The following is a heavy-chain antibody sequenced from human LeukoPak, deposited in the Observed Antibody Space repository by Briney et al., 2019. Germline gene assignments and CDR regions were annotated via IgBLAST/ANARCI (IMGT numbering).Heavy chain of an antibody. V-gene: IGHV4-34*01. CDR1: GGSLSGYY. J-gene: IGHJ4*02. CDR2: INHSGST. CDR3: ARGRAFDY. Sequence: KPSETLSLTCAVYGGSLSGYYWSWIRQPPGKGLEWIGEINHSGSTNYNPSLKSRVTISVDTSKNQFSLKLSSVTAADTAVYYCARGRAFDYWGQGTLVTVSS.